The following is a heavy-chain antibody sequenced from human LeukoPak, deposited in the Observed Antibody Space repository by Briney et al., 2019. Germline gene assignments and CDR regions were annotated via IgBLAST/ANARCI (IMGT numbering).Heavy chain of an antibody. CDR2: ISSSGSTI. D-gene: IGHD3-9*01. J-gene: IGHJ6*04. Sequence: RGSLSLSCAASGFTFSSYEMNWVRQAPGKGLEWVSYISSSGSTIYYADSVKGRFTISRDNAKNSLYLQMNSLRAEDTAVYYCARGWDYDILTGYYRPYYYYGIDVWGKGTTVTVSS. V-gene: IGHV3-48*03. CDR1: GFTFSSYE. CDR3: ARGWDYDILTGYYRPYYYYGIDV.